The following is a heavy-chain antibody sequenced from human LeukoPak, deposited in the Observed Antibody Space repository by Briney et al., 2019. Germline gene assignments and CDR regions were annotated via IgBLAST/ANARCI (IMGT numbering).Heavy chain of an antibody. V-gene: IGHV4-34*01. CDR3: ARVSVNYCSSTSCSGAFDI. Sequence: PSETLSLTCAVYGGSFSGYYWSWIRQPPGKGLEWIGEINHSGSTNYNPSLKSRVTISVDTSKNQFSLKLSSVTAADTAVYYCARVSVNYCSSTSCSGAFDIWGQGTMVTVSS. J-gene: IGHJ3*02. CDR2: INHSGST. D-gene: IGHD2-2*01. CDR1: GGSFSGYY.